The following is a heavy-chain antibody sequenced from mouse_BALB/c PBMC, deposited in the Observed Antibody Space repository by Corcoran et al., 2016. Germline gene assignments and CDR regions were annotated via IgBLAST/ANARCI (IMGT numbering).Heavy chain of an antibody. CDR2: ILPGSGST. D-gene: IGHD1-1*01. V-gene: IGHV1-9*01. CDR3: ALYYYGSSYWYFDV. CDR1: GYTFSSYW. Sequence: QVQLQQSGAELMKPGASVKISCKATGYTFSSYWIEWVKQRPGHGLEWIGEILPGSGSTNYNEKFKGKATFTADTSSNTAYMQLSSLTSEDSAVYYCALYYYGSSYWYFDVWGAGTTVTVSS. J-gene: IGHJ1*01.